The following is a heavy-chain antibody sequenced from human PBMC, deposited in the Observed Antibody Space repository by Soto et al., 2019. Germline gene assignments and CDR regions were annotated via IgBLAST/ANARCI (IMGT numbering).Heavy chain of an antibody. Sequence: GASVKVSCKASGLGFSSYGFSWVRQAPGQGLEWMGWVSAFNGDTHYGQRFQGRLTMTTDTSTSTVYMELRSLRSDDTAVYYCVRVANGGDWLYWGQGSLVTVSS. D-gene: IGHD2-21*02. V-gene: IGHV1-18*04. CDR3: VRVANGGDWLY. CDR2: VSAFNGDT. CDR1: GLGFSSYG. J-gene: IGHJ4*02.